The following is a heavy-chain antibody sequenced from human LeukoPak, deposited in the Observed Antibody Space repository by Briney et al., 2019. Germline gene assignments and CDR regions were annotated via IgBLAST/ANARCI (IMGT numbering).Heavy chain of an antibody. D-gene: IGHD6-13*01. CDR3: ARRRRQQPVRGDWFDR. CDR2: INAGNGNT. J-gene: IGHJ5*02. V-gene: IGHV1-3*01. CDR1: GYTFTSYA. Sequence: ASVKVSCKASGYTFTSYAMHWVRQAPGQRLEWMGWINAGNGNTKYSQKFQGRVTITRDTSASTAYMELSSLRSEDTAVYYCARRRRQQPVRGDWFDRWGQGTLVTVSS.